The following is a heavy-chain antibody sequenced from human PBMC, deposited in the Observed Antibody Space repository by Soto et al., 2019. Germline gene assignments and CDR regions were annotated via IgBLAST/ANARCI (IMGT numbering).Heavy chain of an antibody. J-gene: IGHJ6*02. CDR3: ASRRSTISFYYYYGMDV. CDR1: GGSFSGYY. CDR2: INHSGST. Sequence: SETLSLTCAVYGGSFSGYYWSWIRQPPGKGLEWIGEINHSGSTNYNPSLKSRVTISVDTSKNQFSLKLSSVTAADTAVYYCASRRSTISFYYYYGMDVWGQGTTVTVS. V-gene: IGHV4-34*01. D-gene: IGHD3-9*01.